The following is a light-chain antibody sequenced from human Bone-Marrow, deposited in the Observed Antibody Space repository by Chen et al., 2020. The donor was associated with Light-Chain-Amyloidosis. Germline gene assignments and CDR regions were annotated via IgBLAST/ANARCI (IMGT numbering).Light chain of an antibody. CDR1: QTVTSKL. Sequence: EIVLTQSPGTLSLSPGERATLSCRASQTVTSKLLAWYQQKPGQPPRFLIYGASSRATGIPDRFSGSGSGTDFALTITRLEPEDFAVYYCQQYGSSPPTFGVGTKVEIK. CDR3: QQYGSSPPT. J-gene: IGKJ4*01. V-gene: IGKV3-20*01. CDR2: GAS.